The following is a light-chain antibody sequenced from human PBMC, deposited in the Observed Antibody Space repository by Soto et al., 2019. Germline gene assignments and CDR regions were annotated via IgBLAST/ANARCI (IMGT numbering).Light chain of an antibody. CDR2: GAS. J-gene: IGKJ1*01. CDR3: QQYGSSPPT. CDR1: QSVSNSY. V-gene: IGKV3-20*01. Sequence: EIVLTQSPGTLSLSPGERATLSCRASQSVSNSYLAWYQQKPGRAPRLLIYGASSRATDIPDRFSGSGSVTDFNLTISRLESVDSEVYYCQQYGSSPPTFGQGTKVEIK.